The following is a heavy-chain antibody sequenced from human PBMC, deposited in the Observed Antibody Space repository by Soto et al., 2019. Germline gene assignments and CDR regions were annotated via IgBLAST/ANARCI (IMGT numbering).Heavy chain of an antibody. D-gene: IGHD3-10*01. J-gene: IGHJ5*02. CDR1: GGSISSSSYY. CDR2: IYYSGST. Sequence: QLPLQESGPGLVKPSETLSLTCTVSGGSISSSSYYWGWIRQPPGKGLEWIGSIYYSGSTYYNPSLTSRVTISVDTSKTQFSLKLSSVTAADTAVYYCARGTYYYGSGSYSWFDPWGQGTLVTVSS. CDR3: ARGTYYYGSGSYSWFDP. V-gene: IGHV4-39*01.